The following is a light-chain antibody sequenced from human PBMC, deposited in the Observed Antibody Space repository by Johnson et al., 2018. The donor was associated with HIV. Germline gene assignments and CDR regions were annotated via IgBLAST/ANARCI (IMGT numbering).Light chain of an antibody. CDR1: SSNIGNNS. CDR2: ENN. Sequence: QSVLTQPPSVSAAPGQKVTISCSGSSSNIGNNSVSWYQQFPGTAHKLLIYENNKRPSGIRDRFPSSKYGTSATLGITGVQAGDEAEYDCGTSETSLSTYVFGTGTKVTVL. V-gene: IGLV1-51*02. J-gene: IGLJ1*01. CDR3: GTSETSLSTYV.